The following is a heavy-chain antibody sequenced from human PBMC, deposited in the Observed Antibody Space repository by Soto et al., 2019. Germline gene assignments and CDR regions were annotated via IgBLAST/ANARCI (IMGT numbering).Heavy chain of an antibody. CDR3: AKEFLRPFDY. V-gene: IGHV3-23*01. Sequence: GGSLRLSCAASGFTFSNYAMSWVRQAPGEGLEWVSAISGSGDSTYYADSVKGRFTISRDNSKNTLYLQMNSLRAEDTAVYYCAKEFLRPFDYWGQGTLVTVSS. J-gene: IGHJ4*02. CDR1: GFTFSNYA. CDR2: ISGSGDST.